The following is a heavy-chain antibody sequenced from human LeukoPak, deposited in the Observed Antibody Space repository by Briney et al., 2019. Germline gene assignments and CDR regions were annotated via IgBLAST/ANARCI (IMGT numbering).Heavy chain of an antibody. Sequence: GESLKISCEGSGYSFTSYWIGWVRQMPGKGLEWMGIIYPGDSDTRYSPSFQGQVTISADKSISTAYLQWSSLKASDTAMYYCARGGGYYDSSGYPYYFDYWGQGTLVTVSS. J-gene: IGHJ4*02. CDR1: GYSFTSYW. CDR3: ARGGGYYDSSGYPYYFDY. V-gene: IGHV5-51*01. CDR2: IYPGDSDT. D-gene: IGHD3-22*01.